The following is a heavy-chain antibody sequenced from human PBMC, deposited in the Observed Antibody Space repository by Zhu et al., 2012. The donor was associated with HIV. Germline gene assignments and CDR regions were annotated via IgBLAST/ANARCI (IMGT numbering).Heavy chain of an antibody. Sequence: QVQLQESGPGLVKPSETLSLTCTVSGGSISSSSYCWGWIRQPPGKGLEWIGSIYYSGSTYYNPSLKSRVTISVDTSKNQFSLKLSSVTAADTAVYYCARQAVAGIYYYYYMDVWGKGTTVTVSS. CDR1: GGSISSSSYC. V-gene: IGHV4-39*01. CDR2: IYYSGST. CDR3: ARQAVAGIYYYYYMDV. D-gene: IGHD6-19*01. J-gene: IGHJ6*03.